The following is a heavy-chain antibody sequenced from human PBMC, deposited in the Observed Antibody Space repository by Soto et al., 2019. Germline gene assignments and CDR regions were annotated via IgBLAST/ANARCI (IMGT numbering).Heavy chain of an antibody. CDR3: ARERVTIVGRLRGWFDP. V-gene: IGHV3-74*01. J-gene: IGHJ5*02. CDR1: GFTFSSYW. D-gene: IGHD3-3*01. Sequence: GGSLRLSGAASGFTFSSYWIHWVRQAPGKGLVWVSRINSDGISTSYAGSVKGRFTISRDNAKNTLYLKMNSLRAEDTAVYYCARERVTIVGRLRGWFDPWGQGTLVTVSS. CDR2: INSDGIST.